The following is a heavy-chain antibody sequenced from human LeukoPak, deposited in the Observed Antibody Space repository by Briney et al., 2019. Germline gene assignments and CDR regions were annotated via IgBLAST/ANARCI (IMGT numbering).Heavy chain of an antibody. Sequence: PGGSLRLSCGASGFTFDDYAMHWVRRGPGKGLEWVSLISGDGGITYYADSVKGRFTISRDNSKNSLYLQMNSLRTEDTALYYCTKDIGGYSFAADYWGQGTLVTVSS. CDR3: TKDIGGYSFAADY. CDR2: ISGDGGIT. J-gene: IGHJ4*02. D-gene: IGHD5-18*01. CDR1: GFTFDDYA. V-gene: IGHV3-43*02.